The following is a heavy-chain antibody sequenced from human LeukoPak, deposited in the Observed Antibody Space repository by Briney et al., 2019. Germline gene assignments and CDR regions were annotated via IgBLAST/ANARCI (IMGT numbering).Heavy chain of an antibody. CDR2: IIRSGGST. D-gene: IGHD1-26*01. Sequence: QPGGSLRLSCAASGFTFSSYAMGWVRQAPGKGLGWVSAIIRSGGSTYYADSVKGRFTISRDNSKKPLYLQMNSLRAEDTAVYYCASFSGSHDYWGQGTLVTVSS. CDR1: GFTFSSYA. J-gene: IGHJ4*02. V-gene: IGHV3-23*01. CDR3: ASFSGSHDY.